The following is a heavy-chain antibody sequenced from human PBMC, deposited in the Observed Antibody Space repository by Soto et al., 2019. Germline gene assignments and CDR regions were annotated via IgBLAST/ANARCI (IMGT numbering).Heavy chain of an antibody. J-gene: IGHJ4*02. Sequence: PSETLSLTCAVYGGSFSGYYWSWIRQPPGKGLEWIGEVNHGGGTNYNPSLKSRVTISVDTSKNQFSLKLSSVTAADTAVYYCARDTTVTTYFDYWGQGTLVIVSS. CDR3: ARDTTVTTYFDY. CDR2: VNHGGGT. V-gene: IGHV4-34*01. D-gene: IGHD4-17*01. CDR1: GGSFSGYY.